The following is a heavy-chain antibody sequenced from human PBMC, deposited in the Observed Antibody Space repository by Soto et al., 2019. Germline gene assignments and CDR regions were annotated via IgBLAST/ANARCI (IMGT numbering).Heavy chain of an antibody. V-gene: IGHV3-30*03. Sequence: GGSLRLSCAASGFTFSSYGMRWVRQAPGKGLEWVAVISYDGSNKYYADSVKGRFTISRDNSKNTLYLQMNSLRAEDTAVYYCARTLTGTVHEAFDFWGQGTLVTSPQ. CDR2: ISYDGSNK. J-gene: IGHJ4*02. D-gene: IGHD1-7*01. CDR1: GFTFSSYG. CDR3: ARTLTGTVHEAFDF.